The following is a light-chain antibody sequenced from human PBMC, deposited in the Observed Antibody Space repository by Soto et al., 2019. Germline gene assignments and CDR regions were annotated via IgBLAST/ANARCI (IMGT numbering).Light chain of an antibody. CDR2: GAS. CDR3: QHYNNWPLT. Sequence: EIVMTQSPATLSVSPGERATLSYRASQSVSSDLAWYQQKPGQAPRLLIYGASTRATGIPARFSGSGSGAEFTLTISSIQSEDFAVYYCQHYNNWPLTFGGGTKVEIK. CDR1: QSVSSD. J-gene: IGKJ4*01. V-gene: IGKV3-15*01.